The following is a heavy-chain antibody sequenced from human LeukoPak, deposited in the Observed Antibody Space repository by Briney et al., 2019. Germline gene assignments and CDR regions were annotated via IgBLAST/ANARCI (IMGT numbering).Heavy chain of an antibody. CDR3: AKRAMNSGSPREFDY. J-gene: IGHJ4*02. CDR1: GFTFSTYA. V-gene: IGHV3-23*01. Sequence: GGSLRLSCAASGFTFSTYAMHWVRQAPGRGLEWVSGIGASVSSIYYADSVKGRFTISRDNSKKTVYLQMNNLRGDDTAVYYCAKRAMNSGSPREFDYWGPGTLVTVSS. CDR2: IGASVSSI. D-gene: IGHD1-26*01.